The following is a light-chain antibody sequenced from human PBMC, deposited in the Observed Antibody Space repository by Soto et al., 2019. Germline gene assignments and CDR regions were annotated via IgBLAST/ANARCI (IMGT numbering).Light chain of an antibody. J-gene: IGLJ2*01. V-gene: IGLV1-44*01. CDR1: SSNIGSNT. CDR3: AAWDDSLHGVV. Sequence: QSVLTQPPSASGTPGQRVTISCSGSSSNIGSNTVNWYQQLPGTAPKLLIYSNNQRPSGVPDRFSGSKSGTSASLAISGLQPEDDPDYYCAAWDDSLHGVVFGGGTKLTVL. CDR2: SNN.